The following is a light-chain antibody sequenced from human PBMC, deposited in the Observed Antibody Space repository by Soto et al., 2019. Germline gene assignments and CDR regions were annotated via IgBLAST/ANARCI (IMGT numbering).Light chain of an antibody. CDR2: EVS. J-gene: IGLJ1*01. CDR1: STDVGGYNY. CDR3: GSYTSTDTPCV. V-gene: IGLV2-14*01. Sequence: QSVLAQPSSVSGSPGQSITISCTGTSTDVGGYNYVSWYQHHPGKGPKLIIYEVSNRPSGVSDRFSGSKSGNKASLIISNLEAEDESDYYCGSYTSTDTPCVFGTGTKVTVL.